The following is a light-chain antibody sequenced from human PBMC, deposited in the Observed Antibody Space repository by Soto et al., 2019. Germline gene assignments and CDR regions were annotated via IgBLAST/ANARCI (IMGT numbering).Light chain of an antibody. CDR2: KAS. Sequence: DIQMTQSPSTLSASIGDTVTITCRASQSISSWLAWYQQRPGIAPKLLIYKASNLESGAPSRFSGSGSGTEFTLTISGLQPDDSATYYCQQYDDSSPWTFGQGTKVDIK. V-gene: IGKV1-5*03. J-gene: IGKJ1*01. CDR1: QSISSW. CDR3: QQYDDSSPWT.